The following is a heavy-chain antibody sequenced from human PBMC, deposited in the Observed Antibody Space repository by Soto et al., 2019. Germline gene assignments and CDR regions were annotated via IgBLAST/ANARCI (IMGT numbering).Heavy chain of an antibody. CDR1: GYTFTYYD. J-gene: IGHJ4*02. V-gene: IGHV1-8*01. Sequence: QVQLVQSGAEVKKPAASVKVSCKASGYTFTYYDINWVRQAPGQGLEWVGWMNPSNGNADYGQKFKGRVTMTRNTSKNTAYMELNTLPSADTAVYYCVKGGREKWAQIEGGYWGQGTLVSVAS. D-gene: IGHD1-26*01. CDR3: VKGGREKWAQIEGGY. CDR2: MNPSNGNA.